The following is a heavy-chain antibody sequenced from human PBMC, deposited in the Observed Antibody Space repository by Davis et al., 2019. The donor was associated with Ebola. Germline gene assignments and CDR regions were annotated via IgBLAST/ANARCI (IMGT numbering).Heavy chain of an antibody. CDR3: ARGKYYYGMDV. Sequence: ESLKISCTVSGGSISSYYWSWIRQPPGKGLEWIGYIYYSGSTNYNPSLKSRVTISVDTSKNQFSLKLSSVTAADTAVYYCARGKYYYGMDVWGRGTTVTVSS. J-gene: IGHJ6*02. CDR1: GGSISSYY. CDR2: IYYSGST. V-gene: IGHV4-59*01.